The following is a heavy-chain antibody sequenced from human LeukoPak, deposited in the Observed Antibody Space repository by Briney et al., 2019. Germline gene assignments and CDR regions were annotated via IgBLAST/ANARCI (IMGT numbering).Heavy chain of an antibody. CDR3: ARFPLARGAFDI. Sequence: SETLSLTCTVSGGSISSYYWSWIRQPAGKGLEWIGRIYTSGSTNYNPSLKSRVTMSVDTSKNQFSLKLSSVTATDTAVYYCARFPLARGAFDIWGQGTMVTVSS. J-gene: IGHJ3*02. CDR1: GGSISSYY. V-gene: IGHV4-4*07. D-gene: IGHD6-6*01. CDR2: IYTSGST.